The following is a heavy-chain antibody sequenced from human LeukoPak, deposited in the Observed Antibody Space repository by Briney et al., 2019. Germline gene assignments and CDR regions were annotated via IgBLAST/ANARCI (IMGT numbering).Heavy chain of an antibody. J-gene: IGHJ4*02. V-gene: IGHV1-2*02. CDR3: AAHGYCSSTSCPKGDFDY. CDR1: GYTFTGYY. Sequence: ASVKVSCKASGYTFTGYYMHWVRQAPGQGLEWMGWINPNSGGTNYAQKFQGRVTMTRDTSISTAYTELSRLRSDDTAVYYCAAHGYCSSTSCPKGDFDYWGQGTLVTVSS. D-gene: IGHD2-2*01. CDR2: INPNSGGT.